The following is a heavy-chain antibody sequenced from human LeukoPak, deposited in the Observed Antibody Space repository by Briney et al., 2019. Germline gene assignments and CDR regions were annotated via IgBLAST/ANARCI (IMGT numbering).Heavy chain of an antibody. V-gene: IGHV3-21*01. Sequence: GGSLRLSCAASGFTFSSYSMNWVRQAPGKGLEWVSSISSSSSYIYYADSVKGRFTISRDNAKNSLYLQMNSLRAEDTAVYYCARGGDTSGYYPFDYWGQGTLVTVSS. CDR3: ARGGDTSGYYPFDY. CDR1: GFTFSSYS. CDR2: ISSSSSYI. D-gene: IGHD3-22*01. J-gene: IGHJ4*02.